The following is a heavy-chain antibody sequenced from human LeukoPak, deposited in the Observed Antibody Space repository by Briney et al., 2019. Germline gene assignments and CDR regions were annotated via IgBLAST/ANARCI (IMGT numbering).Heavy chain of an antibody. CDR1: GYTFTGYY. Sequence: GASVKVSCKASGYTFTGYYMHWVRQAPGQGFEWMGWINPNSGDTNYAQKFQGRVTMTRDTSISTAHMELSRLRSDDTAVYYCARANPPYCSSTTCLFDYWGQGTLVTVPS. V-gene: IGHV1-2*02. J-gene: IGHJ4*02. D-gene: IGHD2-2*01. CDR2: INPNSGDT. CDR3: ARANPPYCSSTTCLFDY.